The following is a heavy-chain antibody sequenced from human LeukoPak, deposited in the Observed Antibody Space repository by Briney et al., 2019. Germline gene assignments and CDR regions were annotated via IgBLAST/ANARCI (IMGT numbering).Heavy chain of an antibody. Sequence: RGGSERLSCAVSGFSFSDSWMHWVRQVPGKGLVWVSRINYDGRHINYADSVKGRFTISRDNAKNTVYLQMNSLRAEDSAVYYCANWSEIYYWGQGTLFT. D-gene: IGHD5-24*01. J-gene: IGHJ4*02. CDR3: ANWSEIYY. CDR2: INYDGRHI. CDR1: GFSFSDSW. V-gene: IGHV3-74*01.